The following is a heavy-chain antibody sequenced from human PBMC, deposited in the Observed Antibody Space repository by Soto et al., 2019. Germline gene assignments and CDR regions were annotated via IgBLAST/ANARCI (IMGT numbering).Heavy chain of an antibody. D-gene: IGHD6-19*01. V-gene: IGHV1-18*01. J-gene: IGHJ4*02. CDR3: ARGSDSLGW. CDR2: INPYNGKT. Sequence: QVQLVQSGAEVKKPGASVKVSCKASGYTFTSYGITWVRQAPGQGLERMGWINPYNGKTNYGQKFQSRVSMTTDTSTSAAYMEVRSLRSDDTAIYYCARGSDSLGWWGQGTLVTVSS. CDR1: GYTFTSYG.